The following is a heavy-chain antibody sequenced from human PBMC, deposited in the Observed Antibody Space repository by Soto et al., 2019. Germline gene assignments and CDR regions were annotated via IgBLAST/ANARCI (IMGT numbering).Heavy chain of an antibody. V-gene: IGHV3-21*01. D-gene: IGHD4-4*01. CDR3: ASHDYSKGWFDP. CDR2: ISSSSSYI. CDR1: GFTFRSYS. J-gene: IGHJ5*02. Sequence: EVQLVESGGGLVKPGGSLRLSCAASGFTFRSYSMNWVRQAPGKGLEWVSSISSSSSYIYYADSVKGRFTISRDNAKNSLYLQMNSLRAEDTAVYYCASHDYSKGWFDPWGQGTLVTVSS.